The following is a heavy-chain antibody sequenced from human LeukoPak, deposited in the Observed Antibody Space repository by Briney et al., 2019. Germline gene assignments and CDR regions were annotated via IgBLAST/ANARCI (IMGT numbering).Heavy chain of an antibody. J-gene: IGHJ4*02. D-gene: IGHD3-16*01. V-gene: IGHV3-30-3*01. CDR1: GFTFSSYA. CDR2: ISYDGSNK. CDR3: ARVLVPAGGGVVDY. Sequence: GGSLRLSCAASGFTFSSYAMHWVRQAPGKGLEWVAVISYDGSNKYYADSVKGRFTISRDNSKNTLYLQMNSLRSDDTAVYYCARVLVPAGGGVVDYWGQGTLVTVSS.